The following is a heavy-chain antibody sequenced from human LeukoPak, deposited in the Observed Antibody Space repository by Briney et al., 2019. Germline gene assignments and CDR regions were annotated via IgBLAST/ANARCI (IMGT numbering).Heavy chain of an antibody. J-gene: IGHJ5*02. CDR1: GFTSDDYA. D-gene: IGHD6-13*01. CDR3: AKDINAYSSSFDP. CDR2: ISWNSGSI. Sequence: GGSLRLSCAASGFTSDDYAMHWVRQAPGKGLEWVSGISWNSGSIGYADSVKGRFTISRDNAKNSLYLQMNSLRAGDTALYYCAKDINAYSSSFDPWGQGTLVTVSS. V-gene: IGHV3-9*02.